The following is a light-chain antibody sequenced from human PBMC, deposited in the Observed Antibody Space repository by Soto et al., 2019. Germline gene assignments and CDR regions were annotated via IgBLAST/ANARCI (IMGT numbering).Light chain of an antibody. CDR3: SSYAGSKSFVA. V-gene: IGLV2-8*01. Sequence: QSALTQPPSASGSLGQSVTISCSGSSSDVGGYNYVSWYQQHPGKAPKLLIYEVTKRPSGVPDRFSGSKSAYTASLTVSGLQAEDEADYYCSSYAGSKSFVAFGGGTQLTVL. J-gene: IGLJ2*01. CDR2: EVT. CDR1: SSDVGGYNY.